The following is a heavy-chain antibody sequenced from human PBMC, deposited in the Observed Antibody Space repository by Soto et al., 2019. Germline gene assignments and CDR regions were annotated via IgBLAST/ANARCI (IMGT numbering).Heavy chain of an antibody. Sequence: GGSLRLSCAASGFTFSSYWMHWVRQAPGKGLVWVSRINSDGSSTSYADSVKGRFTISRDNAKNTLYLQMNSLRAEDTAVYYCAGAWPSYDFWSGYGNDAFDIWGQGTMVTVSS. CDR2: INSDGSST. CDR1: GFTFSSYW. J-gene: IGHJ3*02. V-gene: IGHV3-74*01. CDR3: AGAWPSYDFWSGYGNDAFDI. D-gene: IGHD3-3*01.